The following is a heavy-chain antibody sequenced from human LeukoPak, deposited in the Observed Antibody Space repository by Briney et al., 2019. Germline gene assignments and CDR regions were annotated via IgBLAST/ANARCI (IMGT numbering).Heavy chain of an antibody. J-gene: IGHJ6*03. CDR3: ARAEAGYDILTGYPPYYYYYMDV. V-gene: IGHV1-69*05. CDR2: IIPIFGTA. CDR1: GGIFSSYA. Sequence: SVKVSCKASGGIFSSYAISWVRQAPGQGLEWMGGIIPIFGTANYAQKFQGRVTITTDESTSIAYMELSSLRSEDTAVYYCARAEAGYDILTGYPPYYYYYMDVWGKGTTVTVSS. D-gene: IGHD3-9*01.